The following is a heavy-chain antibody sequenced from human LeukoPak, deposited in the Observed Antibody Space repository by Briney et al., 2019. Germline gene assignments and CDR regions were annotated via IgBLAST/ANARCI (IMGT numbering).Heavy chain of an antibody. CDR3: ARGDDYIWGSAFNWFDP. V-gene: IGHV1-69*06. Sequence: SVKVSCKASGGTFSSYAISWVRQAPGQGLEWMGGIIPIFGTANYAQKFQGRVTITADKSTSTAYMELNRLRSDDTAVYYCARGDDYIWGSAFNWFDPWGQGTLVTVSS. CDR2: IIPIFGTA. D-gene: IGHD3-16*01. J-gene: IGHJ5*02. CDR1: GGTFSSYA.